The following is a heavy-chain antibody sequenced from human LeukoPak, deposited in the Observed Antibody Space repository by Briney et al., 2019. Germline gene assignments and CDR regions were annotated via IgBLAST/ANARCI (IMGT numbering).Heavy chain of an antibody. D-gene: IGHD6-19*01. Sequence: PSETLSLTCAVYGGSFSGYYWSWIRQPPGKGLEWIGEINHSGGTNYNPSLKSRVTISVDTSKNQFSLKLSSVTAADTAVYYCARFRIAVAGTPFDYWGQGTLVTVSS. J-gene: IGHJ4*02. CDR1: GGSFSGYY. CDR2: INHSGGT. CDR3: ARFRIAVAGTPFDY. V-gene: IGHV4-34*01.